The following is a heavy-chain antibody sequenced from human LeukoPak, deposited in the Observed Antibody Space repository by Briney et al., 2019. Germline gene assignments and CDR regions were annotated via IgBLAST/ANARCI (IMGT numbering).Heavy chain of an antibody. J-gene: IGHJ3*02. V-gene: IGHV1-69*05. D-gene: IGHD3-10*01. CDR3: ARERGSYYYGSGSEAFDI. CDR2: IIPIFGTA. CDR1: GGTFSSYA. Sequence: SVKVSCKASGGTFSSYAISWVRQAPGQGLEWMGGIIPIFGTANYAQKFQGRVAITTDESTSTAYMELSSLRSEDTAVYYCARERGSYYYGSGSEAFDIWGQGTMVTVSS.